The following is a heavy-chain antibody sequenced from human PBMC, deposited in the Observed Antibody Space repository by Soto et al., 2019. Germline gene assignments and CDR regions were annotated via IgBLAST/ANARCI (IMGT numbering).Heavy chain of an antibody. CDR3: AIANNWNYFDY. CDR2: IYYSGST. V-gene: IGHV4-31*03. Sequence: QVQLQESGPGLVKPSQTLSLTCTVSGGSISSGGYSWGWIRQHPGKGLEWIGYIYYSGSTYYNPSLKSRVTISVDTSKNQFSLKLSSVTAADTAVYYCAIANNWNYFDYWGQGTLVTVSS. D-gene: IGHD1-20*01. CDR1: GGSISSGGYS. J-gene: IGHJ4*02.